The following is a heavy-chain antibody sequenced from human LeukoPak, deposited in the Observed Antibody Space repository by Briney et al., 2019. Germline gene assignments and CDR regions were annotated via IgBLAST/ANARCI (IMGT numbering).Heavy chain of an antibody. V-gene: IGHV3-23*01. CDR3: AKDAYYYDSSGLSALDY. J-gene: IGHJ4*02. Sequence: GGSQRLSCAASGPTFSSYGTSWARHAPGKGLEWLSAISGSGGSTCYADSVTGRLTISRDNFKNTLYLQMNSLRAEDTAVYYCAKDAYYYDSSGLSALDYWGQGTLVTVSS. D-gene: IGHD3-22*01. CDR1: GPTFSSYG. CDR2: ISGSGGST.